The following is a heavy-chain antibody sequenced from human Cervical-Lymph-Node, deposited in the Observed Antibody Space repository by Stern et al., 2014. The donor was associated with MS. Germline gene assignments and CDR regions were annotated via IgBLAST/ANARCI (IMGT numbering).Heavy chain of an antibody. J-gene: IGHJ4*02. CDR2: IIPIFGTA. D-gene: IGHD6-13*01. CDR3: ARGGRSSSYYCPDY. Sequence: QVQLVQSGAEVKKPGSSVKVSCKASGDTFSIYAFSWVRQAPGQGLEWMGGIIPIFGTANYAQKFQGRVTITADESTTTAYMEVSSLRSEDTAVYYCARGGRSSSYYCPDYWGQGTLVTVSS. V-gene: IGHV1-69*01. CDR1: GDTFSIYA.